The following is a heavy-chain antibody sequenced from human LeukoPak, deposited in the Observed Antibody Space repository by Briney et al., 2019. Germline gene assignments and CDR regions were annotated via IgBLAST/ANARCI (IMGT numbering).Heavy chain of an antibody. J-gene: IGHJ5*02. CDR2: VDPEDGET. D-gene: IGHD2-2*02. Sequence: ASVKVSCEVSGYTLTELSMHWVRQTPGKGLEWMRGVDPEDGETIYAQKFQGRVTMTEDTSTDTAYMELSSLRSEDTAVYYCATLGGIVVVPAAIPGWFDPWGQGTLVTVSS. V-gene: IGHV1-24*01. CDR1: GYTLTELS. CDR3: ATLGGIVVVPAAIPGWFDP.